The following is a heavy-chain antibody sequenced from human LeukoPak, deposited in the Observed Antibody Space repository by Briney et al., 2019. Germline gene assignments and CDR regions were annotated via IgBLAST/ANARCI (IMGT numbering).Heavy chain of an antibody. J-gene: IGHJ4*02. CDR2: IRYDGSNK. V-gene: IGHV3-30*02. D-gene: IGHD6-19*01. CDR3: ARDRRGIAVAGTWFDY. Sequence: GGSLRLSCAASRFTFSGYGMHWVRQAPGKGLEWVAFIRYDGSNKDYADSVKGRFTITRDNAKNSLYLQMNSLRAEDTAVYYCARDRRGIAVAGTWFDYWGQGTLVTVSS. CDR1: RFTFSGYG.